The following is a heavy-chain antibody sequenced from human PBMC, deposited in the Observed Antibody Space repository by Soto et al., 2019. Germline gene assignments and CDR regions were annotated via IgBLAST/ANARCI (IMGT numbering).Heavy chain of an antibody. V-gene: IGHV3-33*01. CDR3: ARGAIYSSSSAFDI. CDR1: GFTFSSYG. CDR2: IWYDGSNK. J-gene: IGHJ3*02. D-gene: IGHD6-6*01. Sequence: GGSLRLSCAASGFTFSSYGMHWVRQAPGKGLEWVAVIWYDGSNKYYADSVKVRFTISRDNSKNTLYLQMNSLRAEDTAVYYCARGAIYSSSSAFDIWGQGTMVTVSS.